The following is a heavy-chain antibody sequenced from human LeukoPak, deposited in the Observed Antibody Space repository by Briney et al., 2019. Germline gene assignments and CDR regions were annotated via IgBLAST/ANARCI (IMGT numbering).Heavy chain of an antibody. V-gene: IGHV3-23*01. CDR3: AKRAGGVYYYYYMDV. CDR1: GFTFSNYA. D-gene: IGHD2-8*02. Sequence: GGSLRLSCAASGFTFSNYAMSWVRQAPGKGLEWVSAISGSGRSTYYADSVKGRFTIPRDNSKNTLYLQMNSLRAEDTAVYYCAKRAGGVYYYYYMDVWGKGTTVTVSS. J-gene: IGHJ6*03. CDR2: ISGSGRST.